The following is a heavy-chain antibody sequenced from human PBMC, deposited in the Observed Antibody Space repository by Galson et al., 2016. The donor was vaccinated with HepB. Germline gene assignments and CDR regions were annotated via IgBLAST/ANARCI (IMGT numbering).Heavy chain of an antibody. Sequence: SVKVSCKASGGTFNSYALNWVRQAPGQGLEWMGLIIPIIGIGNHAQKFQGRVTITAGKSTSTAYMELSNVTSEDTAIYYCARAGGDRQQLVLSYFDSWGQGTLVTVSS. CDR3: ARAGGDRQQLVLSYFDS. V-gene: IGHV1-69*10. CDR1: GGTFNSYA. J-gene: IGHJ4*02. CDR2: IIPIIGIG. D-gene: IGHD6-13*01.